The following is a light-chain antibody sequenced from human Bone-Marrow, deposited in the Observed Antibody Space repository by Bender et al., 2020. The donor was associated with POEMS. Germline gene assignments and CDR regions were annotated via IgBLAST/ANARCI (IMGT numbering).Light chain of an antibody. Sequence: QSALTQPASMSGSPGQSITISCTGTISDVGGYDYVSWYQQHPGKAPKLMIYDVSSRPSGISNRFSGSKSGNSASLTISGLQAEDEADYYCGSYTTSSTLVFGGGTKLIVL. CDR3: GSYTTSSTLV. J-gene: IGLJ2*01. CDR1: ISDVGGYDY. V-gene: IGLV2-14*01. CDR2: DVS.